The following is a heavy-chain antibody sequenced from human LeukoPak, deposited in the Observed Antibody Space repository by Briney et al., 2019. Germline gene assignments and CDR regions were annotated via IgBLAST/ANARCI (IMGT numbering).Heavy chain of an antibody. V-gene: IGHV3-21*01. CDR2: ISGSSSYI. CDR1: GFTFSTYS. D-gene: IGHD3-22*01. CDR3: ARDRYFYDSSGYYLAFDY. Sequence: SGGSLRLSCAASGFTFSTYSINWVRQAPGKGLEWVSSISGSSSYIYYADSVKGRFTISRDNAKNSLYLQMNSLRAEDTAVYYCARDRYFYDSSGYYLAFDYWGQGTLVTVSS. J-gene: IGHJ4*02.